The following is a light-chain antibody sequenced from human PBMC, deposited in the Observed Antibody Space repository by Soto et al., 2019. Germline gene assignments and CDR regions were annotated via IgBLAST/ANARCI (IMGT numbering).Light chain of an antibody. CDR3: QQYGRSPPWT. V-gene: IGKV3-20*01. CDR2: GAS. Sequence: EIVLTQSPGTLSLSPGERATLSCRASQSVSSSYLAWYQQKPGQAPRLLIYGASSWATGIPDRFSGSGSGTVFTLTISRLEPEDFAVYYCQQYGRSPPWTFGQGTKVEIK. CDR1: QSVSSSY. J-gene: IGKJ1*01.